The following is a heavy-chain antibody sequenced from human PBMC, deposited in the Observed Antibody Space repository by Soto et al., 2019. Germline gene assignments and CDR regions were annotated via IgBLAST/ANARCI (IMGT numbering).Heavy chain of an antibody. CDR1: GGSFSNYA. CDR3: AREMGATNDY. V-gene: IGHV1-69*04. D-gene: IGHD1-26*01. Sequence: QVQLVQSGAEVKKPGSSVKVSCKASGGSFSNYALNWVRQAPGQGLEWMGRIVPFVGITKYAQKFQGRVXIXADNSTSTAYMELSSLRAEDTAVYYCAREMGATNDYWGQGTLVTVSS. J-gene: IGHJ4*02. CDR2: IVPFVGIT.